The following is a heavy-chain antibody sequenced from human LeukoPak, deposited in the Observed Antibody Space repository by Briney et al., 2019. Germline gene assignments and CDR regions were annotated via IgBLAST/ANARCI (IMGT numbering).Heavy chain of an antibody. Sequence: SETLSLTCAAYGGSFSGYYWSWIRQPPGKGLEWIGEINHSVSTNYNPSLKSGFTISVNTSKNQFSLKPSFDTAASTAVYYGARWDCSSTSCSDYWGQGTMVTVSS. D-gene: IGHD2-2*01. CDR1: GGSFSGYY. J-gene: IGHJ4*03. CDR3: ARWDCSSTSCSDY. CDR2: INHSVST. V-gene: IGHV4-34*01.